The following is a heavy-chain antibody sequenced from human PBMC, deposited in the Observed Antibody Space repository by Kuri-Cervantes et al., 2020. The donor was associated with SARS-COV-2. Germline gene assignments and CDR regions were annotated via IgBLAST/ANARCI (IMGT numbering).Heavy chain of an antibody. V-gene: IGHV1-18*01. CDR3: ASQLGGGASEYYFDY. CDR1: GYTFTSYG. D-gene: IGHD2-21*01. Sequence: ASVKVSCKASGYTFTSYGISWVRQAPGQGLEWMGWISAYNGNTNYAQKFQGRVTMTRDTSISTAYMELSRLRSDDTAVYYCASQLGGGASEYYFDYWGQGTLVTVSS. CDR2: ISAYNGNT. J-gene: IGHJ4*02.